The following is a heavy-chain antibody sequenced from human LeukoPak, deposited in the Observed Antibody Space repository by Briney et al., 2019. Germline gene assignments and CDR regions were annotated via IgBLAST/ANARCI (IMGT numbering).Heavy chain of an antibody. CDR3: ARAWRSSGAFDP. CDR2: INHSGST. D-gene: IGHD3-22*01. V-gene: IGHV4-34*01. J-gene: IGHJ5*02. Sequence: SETLSLTCAVYGGSFSGYYWSWIRQPPGKGLEWIGEINHSGSTNYSPSLKSRVTISVDTSKNQFSLKLSSVTAADTAVYYCARAWRSSGAFDPWGQGTLVTVSS. CDR1: GGSFSGYY.